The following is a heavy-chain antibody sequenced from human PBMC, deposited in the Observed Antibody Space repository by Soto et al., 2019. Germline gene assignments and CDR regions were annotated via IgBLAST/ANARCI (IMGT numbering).Heavy chain of an antibody. CDR2: IIPFLGVT. D-gene: IGHD3-10*01. Sequence: QVPLVQSGAEVKKPGSSVKVSCKASGGTFSKYSITWIRQAPGQGLEWMGIIIPFLGVTNYAQKFKGRVTITADKSTSTAYMELNNLRSEDTAVYFCASGSAPDVEYWDKATLITVSS. J-gene: IGHJ4*02. CDR1: GGTFSKYS. V-gene: IGHV1-69*02. CDR3: ASGSAPDVEY.